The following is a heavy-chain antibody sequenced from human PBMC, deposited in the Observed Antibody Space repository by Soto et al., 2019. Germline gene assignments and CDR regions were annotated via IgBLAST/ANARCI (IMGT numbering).Heavy chain of an antibody. V-gene: IGHV2-5*02. D-gene: IGHD2-2*01. J-gene: IGHJ5*02. CDR2: IYWDDDK. Sequence: QITLKESGPTLVKPTQTLTLTCTFSGFSLSTSGVGVGWIRQPPGKALEWLALIYWDDDKRYSPSLKSRLTITTDTSNNQVVITMTNMDPVDTATYYGAHTSQLLWMYNWFDPWGQGTLVTVSS. CDR1: GFSLSTSGVG. CDR3: AHTSQLLWMYNWFDP.